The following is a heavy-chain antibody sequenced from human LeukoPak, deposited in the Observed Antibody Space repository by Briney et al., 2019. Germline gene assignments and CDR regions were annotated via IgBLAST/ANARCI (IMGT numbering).Heavy chain of an antibody. CDR1: GYTFTGYY. Sequence: ASVKVSCKASGYTFTGYYMHWVRQAPGQGLEWMGWINPNSGGTNYAQKFQGRVTMTRDTSISTAYMELSRLRSDDTAVYYCARGQLTSSSSWQRGWFDPWGQGTLVTVSS. CDR3: ARGQLTSSSSWQRGWFDP. D-gene: IGHD6-13*01. V-gene: IGHV1-2*02. CDR2: INPNSGGT. J-gene: IGHJ5*02.